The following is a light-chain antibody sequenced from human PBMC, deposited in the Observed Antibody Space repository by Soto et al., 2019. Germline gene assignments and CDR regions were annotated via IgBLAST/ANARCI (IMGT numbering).Light chain of an antibody. CDR2: EAS. CDR3: QQYGHSPLT. CDR1: QTLTNIS. J-gene: IGKJ4*01. Sequence: DIVLTQSPGTLSVSPGERATLSCRASQTLTNISLAWYQQGPGQAPRLLVYEASRMATGISNRFSGSGSGPDFTLAINKLEPGDSAVYYCQQYGHSPLTFGGGAKVEIK. V-gene: IGKV3-20*01.